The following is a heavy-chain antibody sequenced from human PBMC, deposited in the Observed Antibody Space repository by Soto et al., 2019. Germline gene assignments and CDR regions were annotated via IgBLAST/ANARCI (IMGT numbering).Heavy chain of an antibody. Sequence: QVQQLESGPGLVKPWDTLSLTCTVSGSYVSDFSWSWIRQPAGKGLEWIGCITVNGITKYTPSFRSRVTISMDTSRNPFSLNLQSETAADTALYDCAGESGENWTYEDHWGQGTLVTVAS. CDR3: AGESGENWTYEDH. V-gene: IGHV4-4*07. D-gene: IGHD1-1*01. CDR1: GSYVSDFS. CDR2: ITVNGIT. J-gene: IGHJ4*02.